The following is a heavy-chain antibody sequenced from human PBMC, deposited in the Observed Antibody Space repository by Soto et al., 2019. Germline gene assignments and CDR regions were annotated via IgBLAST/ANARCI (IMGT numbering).Heavy chain of an antibody. D-gene: IGHD3-9*01. Sequence: GASVKVSCKASGYTFTSYGISWVRQAPGQGLEWMGWISAYNGNTNYAQKLQGRVTMTTDTSTSTAYMELRSLRSDDTAVYYCARGLTRYDILTGYYPYFDYWGQGTLVTVSS. CDR2: ISAYNGNT. V-gene: IGHV1-18*01. CDR1: GYTFTSYG. J-gene: IGHJ4*02. CDR3: ARGLTRYDILTGYYPYFDY.